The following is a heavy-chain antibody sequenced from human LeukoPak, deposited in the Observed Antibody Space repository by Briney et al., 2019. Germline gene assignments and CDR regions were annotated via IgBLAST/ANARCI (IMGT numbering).Heavy chain of an antibody. D-gene: IGHD6-19*01. V-gene: IGHV3-30*02. Sequence: PGGSLRISCAASGFTFSSYAMHWVRQAPCKGLEWVAFIRSDGSIKYYTESLKGRFTISRDNSKNTLYLQINSLRAEDTAVYYCTKDEVFSSAWYFDYWGQGTLVTVSS. J-gene: IGHJ4*02. CDR2: IRSDGSIK. CDR1: GFTFSSYA. CDR3: TKDEVFSSAWYFDY.